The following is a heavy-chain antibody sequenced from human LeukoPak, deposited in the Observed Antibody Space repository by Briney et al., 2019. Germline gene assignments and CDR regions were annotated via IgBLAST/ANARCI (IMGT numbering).Heavy chain of an antibody. J-gene: IGHJ4*02. CDR2: VNHSGST. CDR1: GGSFSGYY. CDR3: ARGYPSELQLGGYFDY. D-gene: IGHD5-24*01. Sequence: PSETLSLTCAVYGGSFSGYYWSWIRQPPGKGLEWIGEVNHSGSTNYNPSLKSRVTISVDTSKNQFSLKLSSVTAADTAVYYCARGYPSELQLGGYFDYWGRGTLVTVSS. V-gene: IGHV4-34*01.